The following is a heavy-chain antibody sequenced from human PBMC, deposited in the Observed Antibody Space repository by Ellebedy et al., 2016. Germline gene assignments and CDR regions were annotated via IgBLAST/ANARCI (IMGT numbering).Heavy chain of an antibody. CDR2: IKQDGSEK. V-gene: IGHV3-7*01. CDR3: ARDDFWSGYYEFDY. Sequence: GESLKISXAASGFTFSNYRMSWVRQAPGKGLEWVADIKQDGSEKYYVDSVKGRFTISRDNAKNSLYLQMNSLRDEDTAVYYCARDDFWSGYYEFDYWGQGTLVSVSS. J-gene: IGHJ4*02. D-gene: IGHD3-3*01. CDR1: GFTFSNYR.